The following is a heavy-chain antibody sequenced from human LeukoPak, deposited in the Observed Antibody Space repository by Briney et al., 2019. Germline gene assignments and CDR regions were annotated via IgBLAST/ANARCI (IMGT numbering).Heavy chain of an antibody. CDR1: GFSFFNYG. D-gene: IGHD3-22*01. Sequence: GGSLRLSCAASGFSFFNYGMHWVRQAPGKGLDWVAVIWNDGSYKYYADSVKGRFTISRDNPKNTLYLQMNSLRAEDTAIYYCARDYFDSSDYPQTYYYYYMDVWGKGTTVTVSS. V-gene: IGHV3-33*01. CDR3: ARDYFDSSDYPQTYYYYYMDV. J-gene: IGHJ6*03. CDR2: IWNDGSYK.